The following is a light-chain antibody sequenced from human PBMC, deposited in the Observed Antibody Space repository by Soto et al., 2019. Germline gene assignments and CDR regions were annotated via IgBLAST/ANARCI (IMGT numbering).Light chain of an antibody. CDR3: AAWDDSLNGYV. Sequence: QSVLTHPPSSSRPPGQRVTISFSGSSSNIGSNTVNWYQQLPGTAPKLLIYSNNQRPSGVPDRFSGSKSGTSASLAISGLQSEDEADYYCAAWDDSLNGYVFGTGTKVTVL. CDR2: SNN. V-gene: IGLV1-44*01. J-gene: IGLJ1*01. CDR1: SSNIGSNT.